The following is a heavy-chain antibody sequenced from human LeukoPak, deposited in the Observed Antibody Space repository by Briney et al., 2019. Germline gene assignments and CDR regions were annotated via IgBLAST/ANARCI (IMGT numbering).Heavy chain of an antibody. CDR2: IYYSGST. CDR1: VGSISSSSYY. J-gene: IGHJ6*03. CDR3: ARVRPGIAAVGTQHNYYSYYMDV. D-gene: IGHD6-13*01. Sequence: PSETLSLTCTVSVGSISSSSYYWSWIRQPPVKGLEWTGYIYYSGSTNYNPSLKSRVTISVDTSKNQFSLKLSSVTAADTAVYYCARVRPGIAAVGTQHNYYSYYMDVWGKGTTVTVSS. V-gene: IGHV4-61*01.